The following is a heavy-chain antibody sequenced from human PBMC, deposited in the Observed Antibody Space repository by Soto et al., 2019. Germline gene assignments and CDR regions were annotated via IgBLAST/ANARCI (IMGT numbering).Heavy chain of an antibody. D-gene: IGHD6-19*01. CDR3: ASQAVAGHDAFDI. Sequence: GGSLRLSCVVSGLTFNNYGMHWVRQAPGKGLEWVSSISSSSSYIYYADSVRGRFTISRDNAKNSLYLQMNSLRAEDTAVYYCASQAVAGHDAFDIWGQGTMVTVSS. CDR2: ISSSSSYI. J-gene: IGHJ3*02. V-gene: IGHV3-21*01. CDR1: GLTFNNYG.